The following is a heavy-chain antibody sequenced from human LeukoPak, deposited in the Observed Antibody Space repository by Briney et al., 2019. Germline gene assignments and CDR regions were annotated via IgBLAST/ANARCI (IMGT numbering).Heavy chain of an antibody. Sequence: PGGSLRLSCAASGFTFSSYGMHWVRQAPGKGLEWVAVISYDGSNKYYADSVKGRFTISRDNSKNTLYLQMNSLRAEDTAVYYCARARGAAAVHYFDYWGQGTLVTVSS. CDR3: ARARGAAAVHYFDY. CDR1: GFTFSSYG. J-gene: IGHJ4*02. CDR2: ISYDGSNK. V-gene: IGHV3-30*03. D-gene: IGHD6-13*01.